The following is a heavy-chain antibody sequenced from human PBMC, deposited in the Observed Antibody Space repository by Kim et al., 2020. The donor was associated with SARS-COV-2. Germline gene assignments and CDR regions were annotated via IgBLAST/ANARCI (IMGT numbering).Heavy chain of an antibody. V-gene: IGHV3-53*01. CDR3: ARDPVADGSSFFDY. CDR1: GLTVTSNQ. CDR2: IFRGGTT. D-gene: IGHD5-12*01. Sequence: GGSLRLSCAVSGLTVTSNQMTWIRQAPGRGLEWVSVIFRGGTTYYAPSVQGRFTVSRDYYKNTLSLQMNSLRAEDTAIYYCARDPVADGSSFFDYWGQGT. J-gene: IGHJ4*02.